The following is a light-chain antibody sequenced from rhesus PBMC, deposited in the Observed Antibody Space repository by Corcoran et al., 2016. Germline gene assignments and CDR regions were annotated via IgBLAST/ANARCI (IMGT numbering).Light chain of an antibody. J-gene: IGKJ3*01. CDR1: QGISSY. CDR2: AAS. Sequence: DIQMTQSPSSLSASVGDRVTITCRASQGISSYLAWYQQKPGKAPNLLNYAASTCQSGVPSRFSGSGFWTDFTLTSSSLQPEDFATYYCQPHNSYPLTFGPGTNLDIK. CDR3: QPHNSYPLT. V-gene: IGKV1-25*01.